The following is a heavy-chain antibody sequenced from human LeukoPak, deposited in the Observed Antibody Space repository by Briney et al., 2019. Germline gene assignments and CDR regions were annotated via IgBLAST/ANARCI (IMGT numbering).Heavy chain of an antibody. CDR1: GFTFRSYG. D-gene: IGHD1-26*01. CDR3: AKALSGSYYNDAFDI. V-gene: IGHV3-30*02. Sequence: GGPLRLSCAASGFTFRSYGMHWVRQAPGKGLEWVAFIQSDGGNKYYADSVKVRFTVSRDNSKNTLYLHMKSLRPEDTAVYYCAKALSGSYYNDAFDIWGQGTMVTVSS. CDR2: IQSDGGNK. J-gene: IGHJ3*02.